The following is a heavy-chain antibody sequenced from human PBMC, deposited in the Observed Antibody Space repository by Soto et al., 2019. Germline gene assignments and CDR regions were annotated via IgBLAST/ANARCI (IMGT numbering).Heavy chain of an antibody. CDR3: AADIVVVVAANAGYYYYGMGV. Sequence: SVKVSCKASGGTFSSYAISWVRQAPGQGLEWMGGIIPIFGTANYAQKFQGRVTITADESTSTAYMELSSLRSEDTAVYYCAADIVVVVAANAGYYYYGMGVWGQGTTVTVSS. CDR2: IIPIFGTA. J-gene: IGHJ6*02. V-gene: IGHV1-69*13. CDR1: GGTFSSYA. D-gene: IGHD2-15*01.